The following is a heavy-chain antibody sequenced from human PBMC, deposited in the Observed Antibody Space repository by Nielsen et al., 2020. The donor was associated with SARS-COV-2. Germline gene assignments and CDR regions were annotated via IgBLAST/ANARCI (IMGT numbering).Heavy chain of an antibody. V-gene: IGHV3-13*01. CDR1: GFTFNNYD. J-gene: IGHJ6*01. CDR2: IGTGGDT. CDR3: ARAGALSSSWYSMDF. Sequence: GESLKISYAASGFTFNNYDMHWVRQATGKGLEWVSAIGTGGDTFYPGSVKGRFTISRENAKNSLYLQMNSLRAGDTAVYYCARAGALSSSWYSMDFWGQGTTVTVSS. D-gene: IGHD6-13*01.